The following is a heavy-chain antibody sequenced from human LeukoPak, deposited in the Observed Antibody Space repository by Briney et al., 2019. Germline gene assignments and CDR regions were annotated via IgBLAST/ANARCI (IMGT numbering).Heavy chain of an antibody. CDR3: ASDLGNPGKSPSPDYYDSSGYYYAGVFDP. CDR1: GFTFSGSA. J-gene: IGHJ5*02. V-gene: IGHV3-73*01. Sequence: GGSLRLSCAASGFTFSGSAMHWVRQASGKGLEWVGRIRSKANSYATAYAASVKGRFTISRDNAKNSLYLQMNSLRAEDTAVYYCASDLGNPGKSPSPDYYDSSGYYYAGVFDPWGQGTLVTVSS. D-gene: IGHD3-22*01. CDR2: IRSKANSYAT.